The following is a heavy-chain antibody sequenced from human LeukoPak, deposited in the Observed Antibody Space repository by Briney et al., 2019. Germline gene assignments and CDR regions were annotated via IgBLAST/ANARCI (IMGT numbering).Heavy chain of an antibody. CDR2: ISTYNGHT. V-gene: IGHV1-18*01. D-gene: IGHD2-15*01. Sequence: ASVKVSCKASGGTFSSYAISWVRQAPGQGLEWMGWISTYNGHTNYAQKLQGRVTMTTDTSTTTTYMELRSLRSDDTAVYYCARDLGYCSGGRCSRNWFDPWGQGTLVTVSS. J-gene: IGHJ5*02. CDR1: GGTFSSYA. CDR3: ARDLGYCSGGRCSRNWFDP.